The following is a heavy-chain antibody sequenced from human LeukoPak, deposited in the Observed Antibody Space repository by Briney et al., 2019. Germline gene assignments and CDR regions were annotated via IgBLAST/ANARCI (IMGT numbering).Heavy chain of an antibody. CDR1: GFTFSSYW. D-gene: IGHD3-3*01. J-gene: IGHJ6*03. CDR2: INSDGSST. Sequence: QPGGSLRLSCAASGFTFSSYWMHWVRQAPGKGLVWVSRINSDGSSTSYADSVKGRFTISRDNAKNTLYLQMNSLRAEDTAVYYCARVLRYDFWGVPVYMDVWGKGTTVTVSS. V-gene: IGHV3-74*01. CDR3: ARVLRYDFWGVPVYMDV.